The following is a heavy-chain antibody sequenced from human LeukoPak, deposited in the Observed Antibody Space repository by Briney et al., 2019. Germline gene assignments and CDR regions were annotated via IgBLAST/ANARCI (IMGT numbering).Heavy chain of an antibody. Sequence: SETLSLTCAVYGGSFSGYYWSWLRQPPGKGLEWIGEINHSGSTNYNPSLKSRVTISVDTSKNQFSLKLSSVTAADTAVYYCARDLYGDYASPWFDPWGQGTLVTVSS. J-gene: IGHJ5*02. CDR2: INHSGST. CDR1: GGSFSGYY. D-gene: IGHD4-17*01. V-gene: IGHV4-34*01. CDR3: ARDLYGDYASPWFDP.